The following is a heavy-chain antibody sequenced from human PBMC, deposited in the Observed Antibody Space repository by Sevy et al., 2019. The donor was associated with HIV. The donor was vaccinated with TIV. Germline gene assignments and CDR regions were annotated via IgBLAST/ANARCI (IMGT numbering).Heavy chain of an antibody. D-gene: IGHD4-17*01. CDR3: ARVGSTVTYYGMDV. Sequence: SETLSLTCTVSGGSISSYYWSWIRQPPGKGLEWIGYIYYSGSTNYNPSLKSRVTISVDTSKNQFSLMLSSVTAADTAVYYCARVGSTVTYYGMDVWGQGTTVTVSS. V-gene: IGHV4-59*13. CDR2: IYYSGST. CDR1: GGSISSYY. J-gene: IGHJ6*02.